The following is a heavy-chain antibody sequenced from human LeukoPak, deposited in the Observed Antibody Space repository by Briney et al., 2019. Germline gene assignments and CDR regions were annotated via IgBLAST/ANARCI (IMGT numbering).Heavy chain of an antibody. V-gene: IGHV3-66*01. CDR3: DCGSYTRGNWFDP. CDR1: GFTFSNYA. J-gene: IGHJ5*02. Sequence: PGGSLRLSCTASGFTFSNYAMTWVRQAPGKGLEWVSVIYSGGSTYYADSVKGRFTISRDNSKNTLYLQMNSLRAEDTAVYYCDCGSYTRGNWFDPWGQGTLVTVSS. D-gene: IGHD1-26*01. CDR2: IYSGGST.